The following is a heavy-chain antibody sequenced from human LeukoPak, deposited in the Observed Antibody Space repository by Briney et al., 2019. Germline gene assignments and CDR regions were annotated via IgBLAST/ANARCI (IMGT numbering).Heavy chain of an antibody. Sequence: GESLKISCKGSGYIFTSYWIGWVRQMPGKGLEWMGVIYPGDSDTRYSPSFQGQVTIAADKSISTAYLQWSSLKASDTAMYYCARHGGIAAAGTFGFDPWGQGTLVTVSS. CDR2: IYPGDSDT. J-gene: IGHJ5*02. D-gene: IGHD6-13*01. CDR3: ARHGGIAAAGTFGFDP. CDR1: GYIFTSYW. V-gene: IGHV5-51*01.